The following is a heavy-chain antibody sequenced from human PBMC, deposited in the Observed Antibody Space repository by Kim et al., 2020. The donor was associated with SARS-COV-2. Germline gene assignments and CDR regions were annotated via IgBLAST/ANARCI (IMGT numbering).Heavy chain of an antibody. V-gene: IGHV1-69*04. CDR2: IIPILGIA. Sequence: SVKVSCKASGGTFSSYAISWVRQAPGQGLEWMGRIIPILGIANYAQKFQGRVTITADKSTSTAYMELSSLRSEDTAVYYCARLRYGDYVSGDPPYDYWGQGTLVTVSS. D-gene: IGHD4-17*01. CDR1: GGTFSSYA. CDR3: ARLRYGDYVSGDPPYDY. J-gene: IGHJ4*02.